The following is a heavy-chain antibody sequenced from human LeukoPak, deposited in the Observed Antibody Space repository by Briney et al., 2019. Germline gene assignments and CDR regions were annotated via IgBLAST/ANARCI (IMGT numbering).Heavy chain of an antibody. J-gene: IGHJ4*02. CDR3: ARVGVLLWFGELIYYFDY. CDR1: GGSISSYY. D-gene: IGHD3-10*01. Sequence: PSETLSLTCTVSGGSISSYYWSWIRRPPGKGLEWIGYIYYSGSTNYNPSLKSRVTISVDTSKNQFSLKLSSVTAADTAVYYCARVGVLLWFGELIYYFDYWGQGTLVTVSS. V-gene: IGHV4-59*01. CDR2: IYYSGST.